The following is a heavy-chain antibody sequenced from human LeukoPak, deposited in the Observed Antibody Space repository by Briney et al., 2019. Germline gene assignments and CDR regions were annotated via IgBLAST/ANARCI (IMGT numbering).Heavy chain of an antibody. D-gene: IGHD3-9*01. CDR1: GGSISSYY. CDR2: IYCSGST. CDR3: ARVQESQIDYYFDY. J-gene: IGHJ4*02. V-gene: IGHV4-59*01. Sequence: PSETLSLTCNVSGGSISSYYWSWIRQPPGKGLEWIGYIYCSGSTNYNPSLKSRVTISVDTSKNQFSLKLSSVTAADTAVYYCARVQESQIDYYFDYWGQGTLVTVSS.